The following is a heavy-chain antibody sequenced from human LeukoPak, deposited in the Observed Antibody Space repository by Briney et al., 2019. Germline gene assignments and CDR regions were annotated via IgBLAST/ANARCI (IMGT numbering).Heavy chain of an antibody. J-gene: IGHJ5*02. CDR3: ARGGTYGDYRWFDP. D-gene: IGHD4-17*01. CDR1: GGSISSYY. V-gene: IGHV4-59*01. Sequence: PSETLSLTCTVPGGSISSYYWSWIRQPPGKGLEWIGYIYYSGSTNYNPSLKSRVTISVATSKNQFSLKLSSVTAADTAVYYCARGGTYGDYRWFDPWGQGTLVTVSS. CDR2: IYYSGST.